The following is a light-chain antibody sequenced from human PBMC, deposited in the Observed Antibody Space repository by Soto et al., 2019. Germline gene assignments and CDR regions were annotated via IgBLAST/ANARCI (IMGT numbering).Light chain of an antibody. CDR2: DVN. V-gene: IGLV2-14*01. J-gene: IGLJ1*01. Sequence: QSALTQPASVSGSPGQSITISCTGTSSDVGGYDFVSWYQHHPGKAPKLIIYDVNNRPSGLSNRFSGSKSGNTASLTISGLQNEDEADYYCCSYTSSYTRVFGTGTKLTVL. CDR1: SSDVGGYDF. CDR3: CSYTSSYTRV.